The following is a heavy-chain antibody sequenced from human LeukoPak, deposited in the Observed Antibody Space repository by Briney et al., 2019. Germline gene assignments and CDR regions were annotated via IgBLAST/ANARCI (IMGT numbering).Heavy chain of an antibody. CDR1: GFTFSSYW. J-gene: IGHJ4*02. CDR2: INSDRSST. Sequence: GGSLRLSCAASGFTFSSYWMHWVRQAPGKGLVWVSRINSDRSSTSYADSVKGRFTISRDNAKNTLYLQMNSLRAEDTAVYYCARVYYDSCGYSVVDYWGQGTLVTVSS. V-gene: IGHV3-74*01. CDR3: ARVYYDSCGYSVVDY. D-gene: IGHD3-22*01.